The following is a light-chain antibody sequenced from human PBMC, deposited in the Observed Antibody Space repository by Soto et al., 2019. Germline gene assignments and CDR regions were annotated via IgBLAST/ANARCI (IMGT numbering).Light chain of an antibody. Sequence: QSVLTQPPSAPGSPGQSVTISCTGTSSDVGSYNYVSWYQQHPGKAPKLMIYEVTKRPSGVPNRFSGSKSGNTASLTVSGLQAEDEADYYCSSYAGSNNFRVFGTGTKLTVL. CDR2: EVT. J-gene: IGLJ1*01. V-gene: IGLV2-8*01. CDR3: SSYAGSNNFRV. CDR1: SSDVGSYNY.